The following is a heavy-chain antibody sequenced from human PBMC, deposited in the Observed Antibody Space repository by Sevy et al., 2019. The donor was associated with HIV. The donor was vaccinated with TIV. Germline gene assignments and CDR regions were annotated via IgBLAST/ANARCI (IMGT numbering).Heavy chain of an antibody. V-gene: IGHV3-48*03. CDR2: ISSSGSSI. CDR1: GFTFSSYD. J-gene: IGHJ4*02. D-gene: IGHD3-22*01. CDR3: ARETGAAYYSDTSGFDY. Sequence: GGSLRLSCTASGFTFSSYDMNWVRQAPGKGLEWVSKISSSGSSIYYADSVKGRFTISRDNAKNSLNLQMNSLRAEDTAVYYCARETGAAYYSDTSGFDYWGQGTLVTVSS.